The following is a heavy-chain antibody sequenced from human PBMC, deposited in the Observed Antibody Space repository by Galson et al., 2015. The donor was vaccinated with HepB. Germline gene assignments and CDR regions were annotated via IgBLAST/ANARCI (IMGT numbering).Heavy chain of an antibody. CDR1: GYSFTTYG. D-gene: IGHD3-22*01. CDR3: ARDLYQYDSSGYYSDVFDI. CDR2: ISGYNGNT. J-gene: IGHJ3*02. Sequence: QSGAEVKKPGASVKVSCKASGYSFTTYGISWVRQAPGQGLEWMGWISGYNGNTYYAQKFQGRVTMTTSTSTSTGYMELRSLRSDDTAVYYCARDLYQYDSSGYYSDVFDIWGQGTMVTVSS. V-gene: IGHV1-18*01.